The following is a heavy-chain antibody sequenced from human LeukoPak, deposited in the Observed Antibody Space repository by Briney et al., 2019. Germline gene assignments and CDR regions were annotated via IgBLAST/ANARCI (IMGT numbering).Heavy chain of an antibody. V-gene: IGHV4-39*01. CDR1: GGSINSSYYY. CDR2: IYYSGST. J-gene: IGHJ4*02. D-gene: IGHD2-2*01. Sequence: SETLSLTCTVSGGSINSSYYYWGWIRQPPGKGLEWIGSIYYSGSTYYNPSLKSRVTISVDTSQNQFSLKLSSVTAADTAVYYRARQEVYCSSTSCYARGYSYGTFFGYWGQGTLVTVSS. CDR3: ARQEVYCSSTSCYARGYSYGTFFGY.